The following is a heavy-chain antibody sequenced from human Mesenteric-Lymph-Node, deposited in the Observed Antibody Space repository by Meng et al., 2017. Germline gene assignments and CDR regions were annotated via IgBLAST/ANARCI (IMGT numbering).Heavy chain of an antibody. V-gene: IGHV3-15*01. J-gene: IGHJ4*02. CDR3: TTSLAGYYYRSGSSHYGSGNEYVTTGGFDS. CDR1: GFIFRNAW. Sequence: GESLKISCTTSGFIFRNAWMNWVRQAPGKGLEWVGRIKSKSDGGTTDYAAPVKGRFSVSKDDSKNTLFLQMNSLKAEDTAMYYCTTSLAGYYYRSGSSHYGSGNEYVTTGGFDSWGQGTLVTVSS. D-gene: IGHD3-10*01. CDR2: IKSKSDGGTT.